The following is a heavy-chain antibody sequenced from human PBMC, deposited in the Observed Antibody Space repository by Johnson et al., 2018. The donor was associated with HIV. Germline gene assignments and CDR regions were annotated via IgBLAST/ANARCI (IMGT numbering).Heavy chain of an antibody. V-gene: IGHV3-30-3*01. CDR3: ARALEVGATTANEAFDI. CDR1: GFTFSSYA. D-gene: IGHD1-26*01. CDR2: ISYDGSNK. Sequence: QVQLVESGGGVVQPGRSLRLSCAASGFTFSSYAMHWVRQAPGKGLEWVAVISYDGSNKYYADSVKGRFTIPRDNSKNTLYLQMNSLRAEDTAVYYCARALEVGATTANEAFDIWGQGTMVTVSS. J-gene: IGHJ3*02.